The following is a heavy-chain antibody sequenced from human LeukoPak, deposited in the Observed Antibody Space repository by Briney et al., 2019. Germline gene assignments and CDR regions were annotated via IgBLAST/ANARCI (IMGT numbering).Heavy chain of an antibody. CDR1: GFTFDDYA. V-gene: IGHV3-9*01. CDR3: AKVSYDSSGYEN. CDR2: ISWNSGSI. D-gene: IGHD3-22*01. Sequence: GGSLRLSCAASGFTFDDYAMHWVRHAPGKGLEWVSGISWNSGSIGYADSVKGRFTISRDNAKNSLYLQMNSLRAEDTALYYCAKVSYDSSGYENWGQGTLVTVSS. J-gene: IGHJ4*02.